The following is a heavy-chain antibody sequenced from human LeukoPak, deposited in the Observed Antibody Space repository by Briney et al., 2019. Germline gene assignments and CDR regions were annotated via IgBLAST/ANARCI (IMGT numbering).Heavy chain of an antibody. CDR2: INQDGGER. CDR1: GFTFSTHW. Sequence: GGSLRLSCVASGFTFSTHWMSWVRQAPGKGLEWVANINQDGGERYYVDSVKGRFTISRDNAKNSLYLHMNSLRAEDTAVYYCARDGWFDFWGQGTLVTVSS. CDR3: ARDGWFDF. J-gene: IGHJ4*02. D-gene: IGHD2-15*01. V-gene: IGHV3-7*01.